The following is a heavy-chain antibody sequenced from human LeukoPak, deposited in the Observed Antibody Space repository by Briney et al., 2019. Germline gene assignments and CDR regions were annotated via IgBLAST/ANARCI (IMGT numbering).Heavy chain of an antibody. CDR2: ISAYNGNT. J-gene: IGHJ6*04. V-gene: IGHV1-18*04. CDR3: ARYLWFGEFPSDPSGMFYGMDV. Sequence: ASVKVSCKASGYTFTSYGISWVRQAPGQGLEWMGWISAYNGNTNYAQKFQGRVTMTTDTSTSTAYMELRSLRSDDTAVYYCARYLWFGEFPSDPSGMFYGMDVWGKGTTVTVSS. CDR1: GYTFTSYG. D-gene: IGHD3-10*01.